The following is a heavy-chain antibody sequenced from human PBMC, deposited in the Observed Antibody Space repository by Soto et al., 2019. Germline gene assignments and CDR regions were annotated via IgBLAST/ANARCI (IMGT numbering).Heavy chain of an antibody. D-gene: IGHD4-17*01. CDR1: GYTFTSYG. CDR3: ASVSGDPGYYDYGMDF. Sequence: ASVKVSCKASGYTFTSYGISWVRQAPGQGLEWMGWISAYNGNTNYAQKLQGRVTMTTDTSTSTAYMELRSLRSDDTAVYYCASVSGDPGYYDYGMDFWGQGTTVTVS. J-gene: IGHJ6*02. CDR2: ISAYNGNT. V-gene: IGHV1-18*01.